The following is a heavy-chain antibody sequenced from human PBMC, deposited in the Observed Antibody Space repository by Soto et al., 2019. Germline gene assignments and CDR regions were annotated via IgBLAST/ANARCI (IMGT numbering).Heavy chain of an antibody. CDR1: GYTFTDYD. CDR3: EVTTGY. Sequence: QVQVVQSRAEVKKPGASVKVSCKTSGYTFTDYDINWVRQATGQGLEWMGWVSPDSGNSGYAQQFQGRVTMTSDPSISKVYMELSNLRSEDTAMYYCEVTTGYWGQGTMVTVSS. V-gene: IGHV1-8*01. D-gene: IGHD3-9*01. CDR2: VSPDSGNS. J-gene: IGHJ4*02.